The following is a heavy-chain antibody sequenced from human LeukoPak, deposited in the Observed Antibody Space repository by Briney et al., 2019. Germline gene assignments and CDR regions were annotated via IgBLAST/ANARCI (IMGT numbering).Heavy chain of an antibody. CDR2: IYYSGST. CDR3: ARDRVVVVPAAMRGGYYYGMDV. CDR1: GVSVSSGSYY. Sequence: SETLSLTCTVSGVSVSSGSYYWRWIRQPPGKGLEWIGYIYYSGSTNYNHSLKSRVTISVDTSKNQFSLKLSSVTAADTAVYYCARDRVVVVPAAMRGGYYYGMDVWGQGTTVTVSS. D-gene: IGHD2-2*01. J-gene: IGHJ6*02. V-gene: IGHV4-61*01.